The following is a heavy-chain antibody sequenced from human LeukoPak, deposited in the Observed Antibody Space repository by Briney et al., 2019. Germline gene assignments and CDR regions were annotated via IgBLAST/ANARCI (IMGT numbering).Heavy chain of an antibody. Sequence: SVNVSCKASGGTFSSYAISWVRQAPGQGLEWMGSIIPIFGIANYSYKFQGRVTITADKSTSTAYMELSSLRSEDTAVYYCARVNFLSVGESKNGMDVWGQGTTVTVSS. D-gene: IGHD3-10*01. CDR1: GGTFSSYA. CDR3: ARVNFLSVGESKNGMDV. V-gene: IGHV1-69*04. CDR2: IIPIFGIA. J-gene: IGHJ6*02.